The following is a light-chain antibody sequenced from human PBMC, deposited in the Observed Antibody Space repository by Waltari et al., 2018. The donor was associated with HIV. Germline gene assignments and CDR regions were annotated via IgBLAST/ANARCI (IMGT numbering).Light chain of an antibody. J-gene: IGLJ3*02. Sequence: QSVLTQPPSASGTPGQRVIISCSGNRSNIGSNTVHLYQQFSGAAPTPPIYSNNQRPPAVPDRFSGSKSGSAASLAISGLKSEDEADYHCATWDDALSGPVFGAGTKLTV. CDR3: ATWDDALSGPV. CDR2: SNN. CDR1: RSNIGSNT. V-gene: IGLV1-44*01.